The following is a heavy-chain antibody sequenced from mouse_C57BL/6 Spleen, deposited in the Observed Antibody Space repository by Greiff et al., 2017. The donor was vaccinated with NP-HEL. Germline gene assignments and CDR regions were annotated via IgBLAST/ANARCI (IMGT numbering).Heavy chain of an antibody. V-gene: IGHV1-84*01. Sequence: LVESGPELVKPGASVTISCKASGYTFTDYYINWVKQRPGQGLEWIGWIYPGSGTTKYNEKFKGQATITVDSYSSTAYMQLNSLTSEDSAVDFCGRGTTVYAMDYWGQGTSVTVSS. D-gene: IGHD5-5*01. CDR2: IYPGSGTT. CDR3: GRGTTVYAMDY. J-gene: IGHJ4*01. CDR1: GYTFTDYY.